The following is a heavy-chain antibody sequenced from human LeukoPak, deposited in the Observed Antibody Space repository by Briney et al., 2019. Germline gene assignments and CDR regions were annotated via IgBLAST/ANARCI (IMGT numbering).Heavy chain of an antibody. J-gene: IGHJ4*02. D-gene: IGHD6-19*01. Sequence: GGSLRLSCAASGFTFSSYAMSWVRQAPGKGLEWVSAISGSGGSTYYADSVKGRFTISRDNSKNTLYLQMSSLRAEDTALYYCAKGVAVAGTSFDYWGLGTLVTVSS. CDR2: ISGSGGST. CDR1: GFTFSSYA. CDR3: AKGVAVAGTSFDY. V-gene: IGHV3-23*01.